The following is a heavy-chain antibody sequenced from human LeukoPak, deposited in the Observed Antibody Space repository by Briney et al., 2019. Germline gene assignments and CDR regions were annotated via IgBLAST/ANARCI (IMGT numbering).Heavy chain of an antibody. D-gene: IGHD3-22*01. Sequence: SETLSLTCAVYGGSFSGYYWSWIRQPPGKGLEWIGEINHSGSTNYNPSLKSRVTISVDTSKNQFSLKLSSVTAADTAVYYCAKQVPRYYHDSSGYPTDAFDIWGQGTMVTVSS. V-gene: IGHV4-34*01. J-gene: IGHJ3*02. CDR2: INHSGST. CDR3: AKQVPRYYHDSSGYPTDAFDI. CDR1: GGSFSGYY.